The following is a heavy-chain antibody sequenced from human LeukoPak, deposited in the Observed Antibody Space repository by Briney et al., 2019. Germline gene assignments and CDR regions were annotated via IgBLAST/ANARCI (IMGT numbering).Heavy chain of an antibody. Sequence: SEALSLTCTVSGGSISSYYWSWIRQPPGKGLEWIGYIYYSGSTNYNPSLKSRVTISVDTSKNQFSLKLSSVTAADTAVYYCAGTDGDIVLFDYWGQGTLVTVSS. V-gene: IGHV4-59*01. D-gene: IGHD2-15*01. CDR3: AGTDGDIVLFDY. J-gene: IGHJ4*02. CDR1: GGSISSYY. CDR2: IYYSGST.